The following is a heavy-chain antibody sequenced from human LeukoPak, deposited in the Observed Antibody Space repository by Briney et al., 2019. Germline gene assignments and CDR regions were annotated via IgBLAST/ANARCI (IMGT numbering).Heavy chain of an antibody. V-gene: IGHV4-61*02. CDR1: GGSIRSGTDY. D-gene: IGHD7-27*01. CDR3: ARVVWGGDYHYSMDV. CDR2: IYMSGST. Sequence: SETLSLTCSVSGGSIRSGTDYWSWVRQPAGKGLEWIGRIYMSGSTDYNPSFKSRVTMSVDTSKNQLSLKLRSVIAADTAVYYCARVVWGGDYHYSMDVWGKGTTVIVSS. J-gene: IGHJ6*03.